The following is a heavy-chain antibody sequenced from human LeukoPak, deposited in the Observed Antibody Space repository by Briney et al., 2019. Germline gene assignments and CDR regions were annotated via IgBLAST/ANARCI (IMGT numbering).Heavy chain of an antibody. J-gene: IGHJ4*01. CDR2: VSSSSTAI. CDR1: GFTFRNYG. CDR3: TRGGYSTAGDY. V-gene: IGHV3-48*01. Sequence: PGKSLTLSCTASGFTFRNYGMNWVRQAPGKGLEWISYVSSSSTAISYVDSVKGRFTISRDNAKNSLYLQMTSLRAEDTAVYYCTRGGYSTAGDYWGHGALVTVSS. D-gene: IGHD2-21*01.